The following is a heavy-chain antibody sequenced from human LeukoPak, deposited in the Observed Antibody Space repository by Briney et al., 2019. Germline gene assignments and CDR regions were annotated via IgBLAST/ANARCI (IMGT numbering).Heavy chain of an antibody. CDR1: GFTFTTYW. CDR3: ARDAVDTANAV. CDR2: INSDGSIT. Sequence: GGSLRLSCAASGFTFTTYWMHWVRQAPGKELVWVSHINSDGSITSYADSVKGRFTISRDNAKNTLYLQMNSLRAEDTAVYYCARDAVDTANAVWGQGTTVTVSS. D-gene: IGHD5-18*01. J-gene: IGHJ6*02. V-gene: IGHV3-74*01.